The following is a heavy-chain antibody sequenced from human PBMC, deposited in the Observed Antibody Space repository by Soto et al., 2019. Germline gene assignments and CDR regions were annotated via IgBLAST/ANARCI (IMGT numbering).Heavy chain of an antibody. CDR1: GYPFTSYG. D-gene: IGHD5-12*01. V-gene: IGHV1-18*01. Sequence: QGHLLQSGDEVKTPGASVRVSCRASGYPFTSYGISWVRQAPGPGLEWVAWISAYNGNRDTAQKFQGRVTMPLDTSTDTAHMELGDLTSADTGVYYCARGRIVASIHDAFEIWGQGTKVTVSS. CDR2: ISAYNGNR. J-gene: IGHJ3*02. CDR3: ARGRIVASIHDAFEI.